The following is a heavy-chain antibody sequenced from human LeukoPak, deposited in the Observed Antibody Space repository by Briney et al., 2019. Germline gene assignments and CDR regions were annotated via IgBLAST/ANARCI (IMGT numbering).Heavy chain of an antibody. J-gene: IGHJ4*02. CDR1: RGSISSFY. V-gene: IGHV4-59*01. CDR3: ARVRVSSGSHPWYFDY. CDR2: IYYSGST. D-gene: IGHD3-22*01. Sequence: SETLSLTCTVSRGSISSFYWSWIRQPPGQGLEWIGDIYYSGSTDYNPSLKSRVNISVDTSKNQFSLKQSSVTAADTAVYYCARVRVSSGSHPWYFDYWGQGTLVTVSS.